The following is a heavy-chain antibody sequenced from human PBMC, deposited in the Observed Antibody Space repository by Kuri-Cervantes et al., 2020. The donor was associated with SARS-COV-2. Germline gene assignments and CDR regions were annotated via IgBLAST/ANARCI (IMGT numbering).Heavy chain of an antibody. Sequence: GESLKISCAASGFTVSSNYMSWVRQAPGKGLEWVSIIYSGGTTYYADSVKGRFTISRDNSKNTVNLQMNSLRGEDTALYCCARAGYSTGWFPDWYFDLWGRGTLVTVSS. CDR2: IYSGGTT. J-gene: IGHJ2*01. V-gene: IGHV3-53*01. CDR3: ARAGYSTGWFPDWYFDL. D-gene: IGHD6-19*01. CDR1: GFTVSSNY.